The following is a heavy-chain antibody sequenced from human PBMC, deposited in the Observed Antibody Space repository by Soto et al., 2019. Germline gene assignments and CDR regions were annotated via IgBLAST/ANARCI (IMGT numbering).Heavy chain of an antibody. CDR3: ARNQLLMSYGSLYYYYGMDV. Sequence: QPGGSLRPSCAASGFTFSTYWMSWVRQAPGKGLECVANIKQDGSEKYYVDSMKSRFTISRDNAKNSLYLHVNSLRAEDPAVYYCARNQLLMSYGSLYYYYGMDVWGQGTTVTVSS. D-gene: IGHD3-16*02. CDR2: IKQDGSEK. V-gene: IGHV3-7*03. J-gene: IGHJ6*02. CDR1: GFTFSTYW.